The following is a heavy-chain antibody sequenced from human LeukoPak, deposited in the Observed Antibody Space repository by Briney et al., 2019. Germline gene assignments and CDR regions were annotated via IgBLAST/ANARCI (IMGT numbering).Heavy chain of an antibody. J-gene: IGHJ4*02. D-gene: IGHD5-24*01. CDR3: ARTPNRDGYSHIDF. CDR2: LSDSGAST. CDR1: GFTFTHHA. Sequence: GGSLRLSCAASGFTFTHHAMAWVRLAPGKGLEWVSTLSDSGASTYYADPVKGRLTISRDNSRNTIYLQMDSLRADDTAVYFCARTPNRDGYSHIDFWGQGALVTVSS. V-gene: IGHV3-23*01.